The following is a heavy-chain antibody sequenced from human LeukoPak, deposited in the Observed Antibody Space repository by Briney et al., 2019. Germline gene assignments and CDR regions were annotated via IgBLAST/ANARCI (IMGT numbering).Heavy chain of an antibody. D-gene: IGHD5-24*01. CDR1: GGSISSYY. J-gene: IGHJ6*03. Sequence: PSETLSLTCTVSGGSISSYYWSWIRQPPGKGLEWIGYIYYSGSTNYNPSLKSRVTISVDTSKNQFSLKPSSVTAADTAVYYCARGIDGGYYYYYYYMDVWGKGTTVTVSS. V-gene: IGHV4-59*01. CDR2: IYYSGST. CDR3: ARGIDGGYYYYYYYMDV.